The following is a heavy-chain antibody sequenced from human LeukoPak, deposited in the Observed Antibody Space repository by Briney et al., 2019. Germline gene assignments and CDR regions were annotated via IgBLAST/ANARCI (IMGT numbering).Heavy chain of an antibody. D-gene: IGHD1-26*01. CDR3: ARGSGSRDAFDI. V-gene: IGHV4-59*01. CDR2: IYYSGST. J-gene: IGHJ3*02. CDR1: GGSISSYY. Sequence: SGTLSLTCAVSGGSISSYYWSWIRQSPGKGLEWIGYIYYSGSTNYNPSLKSRVTISVDTPKNQFSLKLSSVTAADTAIYYCARGSGSRDAFDIWGQGTMVTVSS.